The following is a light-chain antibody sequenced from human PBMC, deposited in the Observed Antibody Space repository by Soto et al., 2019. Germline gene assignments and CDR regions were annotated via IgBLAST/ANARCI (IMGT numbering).Light chain of an antibody. CDR3: QQYNNWPRK. V-gene: IGKV3-15*01. J-gene: IGKJ1*01. CDR1: QSVSSN. Sequence: EMEMTQSPHNLYVSPGEGATLSCRAIQSVSSNLPWYQQKLGQAPRLLIYGASTRATGVPARFSGSGSGTEFSLTISSLQSEDFAVYYCQQYNNWPRKFGQGTKVEIK. CDR2: GAS.